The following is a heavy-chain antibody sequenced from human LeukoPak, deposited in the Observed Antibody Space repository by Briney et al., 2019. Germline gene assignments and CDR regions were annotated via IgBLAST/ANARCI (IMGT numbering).Heavy chain of an antibody. CDR2: MNPNSGNT. CDR1: GYTLTSYD. CDR3: ARGSSFYYYYGMDV. V-gene: IGHV1-8*01. D-gene: IGHD3-3*02. Sequence: ASVKVSCKASGYTLTSYDINWVRQATGQGLEWMGWMNPNSGNTGYAQKFQGRVTMTRNTSISTAYMELSSLRSEDTAVYYCARGSSFYYYYGMDVWGQGTTVTVSS. J-gene: IGHJ6*02.